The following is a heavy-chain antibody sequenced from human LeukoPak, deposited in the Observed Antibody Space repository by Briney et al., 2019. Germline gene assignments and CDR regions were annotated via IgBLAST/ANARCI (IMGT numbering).Heavy chain of an antibody. CDR2: IYSGGST. CDR3: AGQTTVKYYFDY. D-gene: IGHD4-17*01. V-gene: IGHV3-53*01. CDR1: GFTVSSNY. Sequence: PGGSLRLSCAASGFTVSSNYMSWVRQAPGKGLEWVSVIYSGGSTYYADSVKGRFTISRDNSKNTLYLQLNSLRGEDTAVYYCAGQTTVKYYFDYWGQGTLVTVSS. J-gene: IGHJ4*02.